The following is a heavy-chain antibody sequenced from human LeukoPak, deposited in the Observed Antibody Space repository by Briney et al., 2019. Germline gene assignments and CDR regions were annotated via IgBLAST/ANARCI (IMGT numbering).Heavy chain of an antibody. V-gene: IGHV3-21*04. D-gene: IGHD3-22*01. Sequence: SGGSLRLSCAASGFTFSSYSMNWVRQAPGKGLEWVSSISSSSSYIYSVDSVKGRFTISRDNSKNTLYLQMNSLRAADTAVYYCAKDGGVYDSSGYSEYFQHWGQGTLVTVSS. CDR2: ISSSSSYI. CDR1: GFTFSSYS. J-gene: IGHJ1*01. CDR3: AKDGGVYDSSGYSEYFQH.